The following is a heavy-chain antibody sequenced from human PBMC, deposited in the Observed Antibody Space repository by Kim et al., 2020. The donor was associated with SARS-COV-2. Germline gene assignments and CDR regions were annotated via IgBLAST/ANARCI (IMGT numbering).Heavy chain of an antibody. Sequence: SETLSLTCTVSGYFISGGYYWGWIRQFPGKGLEWRESNYTSGFGYYKTSLKSPVTVSVDTSKHQFSQRLTSVTAADTAVYYWTRVHSYGADYNDFDYWGRGILVTVSS. D-gene: IGHD5-18*01. CDR1: GYFISGGYY. CDR3: TRVHSYGADYNDFDY. J-gene: IGHJ4*02. V-gene: IGHV4-38-2*02. CDR2: NYTSGFG.